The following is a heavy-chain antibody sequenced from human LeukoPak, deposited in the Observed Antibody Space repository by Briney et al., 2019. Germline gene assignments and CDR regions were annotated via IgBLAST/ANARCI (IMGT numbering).Heavy chain of an antibody. CDR1: GGSISSSSYY. J-gene: IGHJ3*02. CDR3: ARHENSQDAFDI. D-gene: IGHD4-23*01. V-gene: IGHV4-39*01. Sequence: PSETLSLTCTVSGGSISSSSYYWGWLRQPPGKGLEWIGSIYYSGSTYYNPSLKSRVTISVDTSKNQFTLKPSSVTAADTAVYYCARHENSQDAFDIWGQGTMVTVSS. CDR2: IYYSGST.